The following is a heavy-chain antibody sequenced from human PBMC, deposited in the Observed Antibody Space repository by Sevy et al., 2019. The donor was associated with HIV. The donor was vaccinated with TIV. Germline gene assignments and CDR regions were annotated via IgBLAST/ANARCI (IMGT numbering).Heavy chain of an antibody. CDR2: ISGSGGST. V-gene: IGHV3-23*01. Sequence: GGSLRLSCAASGFTFSSYAMSWVRQAPGKGLEWVSAISGSGGSTYYADSVKGRFTISRDNSKNTLYLQMNSLRAEDTAVYYCAKDRGERYYDSSGYYHLDYWGQRTLVTVSS. CDR1: GFTFSSYA. CDR3: AKDRGERYYDSSGYYHLDY. J-gene: IGHJ4*02. D-gene: IGHD3-22*01.